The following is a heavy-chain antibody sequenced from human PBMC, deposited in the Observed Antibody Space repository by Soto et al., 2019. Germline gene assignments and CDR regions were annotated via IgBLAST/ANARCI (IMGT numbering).Heavy chain of an antibody. D-gene: IGHD1-26*01. J-gene: IGHJ3*02. Sequence: QVQLQESGPGLVKPSETLSLTCTVSGGSISSEYWSWIRQPPGKGLEWIGYIYYSGNTNYNPSLKSRDTXXVXTXXHQFSLDLSSVTAADTAMYYCARGPATPYFDALDMWGQGTMVTVSS. CDR1: GGSISSEY. CDR3: ARGPATPYFDALDM. V-gene: IGHV4-59*01. CDR2: IYYSGNT.